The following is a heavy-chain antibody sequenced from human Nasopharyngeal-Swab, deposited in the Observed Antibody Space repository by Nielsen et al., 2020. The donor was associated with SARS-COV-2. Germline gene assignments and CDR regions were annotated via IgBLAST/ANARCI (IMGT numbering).Heavy chain of an antibody. CDR3: ARVVGSYYGMDV. CDR2: ISYDGSNK. J-gene: IGHJ6*02. Sequence: GGSLRLSWAASGFTFSSYAMHWVRQAPGKGLEWVAVISYDGSNKYYADSVKGRFTISRDNSKNTLYLQMNSLRAEDTAVYYCARVVGSYYGMDVWGQGTTVTVSS. V-gene: IGHV3-30*04. D-gene: IGHD3-10*01. CDR1: GFTFSSYA.